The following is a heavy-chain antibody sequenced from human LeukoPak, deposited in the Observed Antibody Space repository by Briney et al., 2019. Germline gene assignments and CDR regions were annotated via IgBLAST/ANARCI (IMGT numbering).Heavy chain of an antibody. D-gene: IGHD1-26*01. J-gene: IGHJ4*02. Sequence: ASVKVSCKASGYSFINYGISWVRQAPGQGLEWMGWISPYNGNAKYLQKLQGRLTMTTDTSTSTAYMEVRSLRSDDTAVYYCAREESIGSYQSLHDFWGQGTLVTVSS. CDR3: AREESIGSYQSLHDF. CDR2: ISPYNGNA. V-gene: IGHV1-18*01. CDR1: GYSFINYG.